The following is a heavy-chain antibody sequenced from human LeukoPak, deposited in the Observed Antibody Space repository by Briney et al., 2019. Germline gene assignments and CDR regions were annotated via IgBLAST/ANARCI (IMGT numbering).Heavy chain of an antibody. CDR3: ARYSSGWFEGFDY. J-gene: IGHJ4*02. CDR1: GGSISSYY. CDR2: IYYSGST. V-gene: IGHV4-39*01. Sequence: SETLSLTCTVSGGSISSYYWSWIRQPPGKGLEWIGSIYYSGSTYYNPSLKSRVTISVDTSKNQFSLKLSSVTAADTAVYYCARYSSGWFEGFDYWGQGTLVTVSS. D-gene: IGHD6-19*01.